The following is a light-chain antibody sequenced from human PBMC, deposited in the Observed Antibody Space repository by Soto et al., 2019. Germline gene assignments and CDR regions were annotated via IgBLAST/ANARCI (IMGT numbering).Light chain of an antibody. CDR3: QQYNIWPRA. CDR2: GAS. V-gene: IGKV3-15*01. J-gene: IGKJ4*01. CDR1: QSVGSS. Sequence: EMVMTQSPATLSVSPGEGATLSCRASQSVGSSLAWYQQKPGQGPRLLMYGASTRATGIPARFSGSGSGTEFTLTISSLQSEDFAVYYCQQYNIWPRAFGGGTKVDIK.